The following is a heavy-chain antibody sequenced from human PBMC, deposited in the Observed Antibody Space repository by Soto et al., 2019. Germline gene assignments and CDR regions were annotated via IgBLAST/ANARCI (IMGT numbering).Heavy chain of an antibody. CDR1: SGSISSSNW. V-gene: IGHV4-4*02. Sequence: QVQLQESGPGLVKPSGTLSLTCAVSSGSISSSNWWSWVRQPPGKGREWIGEIYHSGSTNYNPSLKSRVTISVDKSKNQFSLKLSSVTAADTAVYYGAATNRADYYYYMDVWGKGTTVTVSS. CDR2: IYHSGST. CDR3: AATNRADYYYYMDV. J-gene: IGHJ6*03. D-gene: IGHD3-10*01.